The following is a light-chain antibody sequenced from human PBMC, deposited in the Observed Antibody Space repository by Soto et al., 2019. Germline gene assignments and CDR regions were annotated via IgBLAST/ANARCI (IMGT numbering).Light chain of an antibody. CDR1: QSVNSH. V-gene: IGKV3-15*01. Sequence: EIVMTQSPATLSGSPGERATLSCRASQSVNSHLAWYHQKPVQAPRLLIYGASTRATGIPARFSGSGSGTECTLTISSLQPEDFAVYFCQQYDSWPRTCGQGTKV. J-gene: IGKJ1*01. CDR3: QQYDSWPRT. CDR2: GAS.